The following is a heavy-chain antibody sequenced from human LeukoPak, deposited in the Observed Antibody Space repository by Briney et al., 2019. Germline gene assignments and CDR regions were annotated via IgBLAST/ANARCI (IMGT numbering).Heavy chain of an antibody. CDR2: ISGSGGST. Sequence: GGSLRLSCAASGFTFSSYAMSWVRQAPGKGLEWVSAISGSGGSTYYADSVKGRFTISRDTSKNTLYLQMNSLRAEDTAVYYCAGGATHYYYYGMDVWAKGPRSPSP. CDR3: AGGATHYYYYGMDV. CDR1: GFTFSSYA. J-gene: IGHJ6*02. V-gene: IGHV3-23*01. D-gene: IGHD1-26*01.